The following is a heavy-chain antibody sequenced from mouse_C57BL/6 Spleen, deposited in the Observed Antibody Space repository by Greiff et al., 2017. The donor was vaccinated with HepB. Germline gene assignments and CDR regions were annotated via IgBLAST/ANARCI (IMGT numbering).Heavy chain of an antibody. CDR1: GYSITSGYY. Sequence: EVQLQESGPGLVKPSQSLSLTCSVTGYSITSGYYWNWIRQFPGNKLEWMGYISYDGSNNYNPSLKNRISITRDTSKNQFFLKLNSVTTEDTATYYCAREVRYFDVWGTGTTVTVSS. CDR2: ISYDGSN. J-gene: IGHJ1*03. V-gene: IGHV3-6*01. CDR3: AREVRYFDV.